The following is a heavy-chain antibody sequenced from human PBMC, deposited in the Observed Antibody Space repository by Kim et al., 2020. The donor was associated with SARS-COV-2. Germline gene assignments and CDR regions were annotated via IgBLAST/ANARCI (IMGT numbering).Heavy chain of an antibody. V-gene: IGHV3-23*01. Sequence: YYTDSVKAPLNISRDTSENTVYLQMNSLRAVDTAVYYCAKDVWDYSGMDAWGPGTTVTVSS. D-gene: IGHD1-26*01. J-gene: IGHJ6*01. CDR3: AKDVWDYSGMDA.